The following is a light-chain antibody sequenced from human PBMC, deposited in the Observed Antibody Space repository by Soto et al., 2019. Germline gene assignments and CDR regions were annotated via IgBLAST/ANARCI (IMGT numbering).Light chain of an antibody. CDR2: GAS. V-gene: IGKV3-20*01. J-gene: IGKJ1*01. CDR1: QSVSRSY. Sequence: ELVLTQSPGTLAFSPEERATLSCRASQSVSRSYLAWYQQKPGQAPRLLIYGASSRATGTPDRFSGSGSGTDFTLTISRMDPEDFAVDYCQQYGSSQTFGQGTKVDIK. CDR3: QQYGSSQT.